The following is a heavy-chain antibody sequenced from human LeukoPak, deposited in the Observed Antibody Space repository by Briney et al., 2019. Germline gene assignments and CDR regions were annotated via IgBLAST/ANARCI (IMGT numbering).Heavy chain of an antibody. Sequence: SETLSLTCTLSGGSISGYYWSWIRLSAGKGLEWIGRISNSGSTNCNPSLKSRVSLSVDTSKNQFSLKLTSVTAADTAIYYCARDGVPLARKAYYYYSMDVWGKGATVTVSS. V-gene: IGHV4-4*07. CDR1: GGSISGYY. J-gene: IGHJ6*03. CDR3: ARDGVPLARKAYYYYSMDV. D-gene: IGHD6-19*01. CDR2: ISNSGST.